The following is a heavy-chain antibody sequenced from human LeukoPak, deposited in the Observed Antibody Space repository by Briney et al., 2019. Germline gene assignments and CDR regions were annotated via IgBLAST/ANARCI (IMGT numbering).Heavy chain of an antibody. D-gene: IGHD2-21*02. V-gene: IGHV4-4*09. J-gene: IGHJ6*03. CDR3: ARHFPYCGGDCPYYYMDV. CDR1: GASISSDY. CDR2: IYSSETT. Sequence: SETLSLTCSVSGASISSDYWSWIRQPPGKGLEWIGNIYSSETTKYNPSLRSRATISGDTSKNQFSLKLSSVTAADTVVYYCARHFPYCGGDCPYYYMDVWGKGPRSPSP.